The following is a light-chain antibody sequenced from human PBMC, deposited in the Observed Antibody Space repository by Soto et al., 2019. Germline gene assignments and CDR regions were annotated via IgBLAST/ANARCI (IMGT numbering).Light chain of an antibody. V-gene: IGKV1-5*01. CDR2: DAS. J-gene: IGKJ1*01. CDR1: QSVSTW. Sequence: DIQMTQSASTLSASLGDTVTITCGASQSVSTWLAWYQQTPGKAPKLLMYDASTLESGAPARFSGSGSGTEFNLSISRLEPEDFAVYYCQQYGSSPRTFGQGTKVDIK. CDR3: QQYGSSPRT.